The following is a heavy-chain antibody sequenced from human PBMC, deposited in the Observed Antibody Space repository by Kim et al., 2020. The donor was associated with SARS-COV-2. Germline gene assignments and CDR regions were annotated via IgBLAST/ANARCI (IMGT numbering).Heavy chain of an antibody. D-gene: IGHD5-18*01. V-gene: IGHV3-7*01. CDR2: IKQDGSEK. J-gene: IGHJ6*01. CDR1: GFTFSSYW. Sequence: GGSLRLSCAVSGFTFSSYWMSWVRQAPGKGLEWVAYIKQDGSEKYYVDSVKGRSTTSRDNAKNSLYLQMNSLRAEDTAVYYCAREGLGSYGTLYYYGMDV. CDR3: AREGLGSYGTLYYYGMDV.